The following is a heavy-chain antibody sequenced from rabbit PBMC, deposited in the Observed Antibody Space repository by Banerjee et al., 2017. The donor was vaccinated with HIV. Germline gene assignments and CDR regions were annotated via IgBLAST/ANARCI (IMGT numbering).Heavy chain of an antibody. CDR2: IHSDSNDVT. J-gene: IGHJ4*01. Sequence: QEQLEESGGDLVKPEGSLTLTCTASGFSFSSGYWICWVRQAPGKGLEWIACIHSDSNDVTHYATWAKGRFTISKTSSTTVTLQMTSLTAADTATYFCARSAGGMFFSGFNLWGQGTLVTVS. CDR3: ARSAGGMFFSGFNL. CDR1: GFSFSSGYW. D-gene: IGHD4-2*01. V-gene: IGHV1S45*01.